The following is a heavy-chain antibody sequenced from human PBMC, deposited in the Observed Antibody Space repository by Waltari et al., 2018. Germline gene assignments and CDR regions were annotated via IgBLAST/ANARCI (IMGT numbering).Heavy chain of an antibody. CDR3: ARDKFVGLAPFDY. J-gene: IGHJ4*02. D-gene: IGHD3-16*01. Sequence: QVQLVESGGGVVQPGGSLRLSCAASGFTFSSYGIHWVRQAPGKGLEWVAFIRCDGSNKYYTDSVKGRFTISRDNSKNTLFLQMNSLRTEDTAVYYCARDKFVGLAPFDYWGQGTLVTVSS. CDR1: GFTFSSYG. V-gene: IGHV3-30*02. CDR2: IRCDGSNK.